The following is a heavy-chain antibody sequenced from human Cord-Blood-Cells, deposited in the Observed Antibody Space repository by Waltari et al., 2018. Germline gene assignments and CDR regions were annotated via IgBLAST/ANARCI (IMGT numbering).Heavy chain of an antibody. Sequence: QLQLQESGPGLVKPSETLSLTCTVSVGSISRSSYYWGWIRPPPGKGLEWIGRIYYSGSTYYNPSLKSRVTISVDTSKNQFSLKLSSVTAADTAVYYCARLYYYDSSGYYYYYYGMDVWGQGTTVTVSS. J-gene: IGHJ6*02. V-gene: IGHV4-39*01. D-gene: IGHD3-22*01. CDR2: IYYSGST. CDR1: VGSISRSSYY. CDR3: ARLYYYDSSGYYYYYYGMDV.